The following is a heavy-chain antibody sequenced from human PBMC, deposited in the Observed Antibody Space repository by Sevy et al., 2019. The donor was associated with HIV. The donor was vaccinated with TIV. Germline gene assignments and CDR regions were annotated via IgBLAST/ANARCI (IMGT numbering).Heavy chain of an antibody. D-gene: IGHD2-21*02. CDR1: GGSISSGGYY. CDR2: IYYSGST. J-gene: IGHJ1*01. V-gene: IGHV4-31*03. CDR3: ARAAYCGGDCYWAEYFQH. Sequence: SETLSLTCTVSGGSISSGGYYWSWIRQHPGKGLEWIGYIYYSGSTYYNPSLKSRVTISVDTSKNQFSLKLSSVTAADTAVYYCARAAYCGGDCYWAEYFQHWGQGTLVTVSS.